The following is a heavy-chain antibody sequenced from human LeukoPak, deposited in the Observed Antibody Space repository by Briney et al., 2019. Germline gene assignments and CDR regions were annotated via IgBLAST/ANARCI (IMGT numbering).Heavy chain of an antibody. J-gene: IGHJ4*02. D-gene: IGHD4-17*01. CDR2: INHSGST. CDR3: ASGGAYGDDY. CDR1: GASFSGYY. Sequence: PSETLSLTCAGYGASFSGYYWSWIRQPPGKGLEWIGEINHSGSTNYNPSLKSRVTISVDTSKNQFSLKLSSVTAADTAVYYCASGGAYGDDYWGQGTLVTVSS. V-gene: IGHV4-34*01.